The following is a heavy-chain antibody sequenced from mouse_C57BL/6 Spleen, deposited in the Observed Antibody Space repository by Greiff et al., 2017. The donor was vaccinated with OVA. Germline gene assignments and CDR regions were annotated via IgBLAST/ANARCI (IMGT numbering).Heavy chain of an antibody. CDR1: GYTFTSYW. CDR3: ARQLPNWYFDV. CDR2: IDPSDSDT. D-gene: IGHD5-5*01. J-gene: IGHJ1*03. Sequence: QVQLQQPGAELVRPGSSVKLSCKASGYTFTSYWMHWVKQRPIQGLEWIGNIDPSDSDTHYNQKFKDKATLTVDKSSSTAYMQLSSLTSEDSAVYYCARQLPNWYFDVWGTGTTVTVSS. V-gene: IGHV1-52*01.